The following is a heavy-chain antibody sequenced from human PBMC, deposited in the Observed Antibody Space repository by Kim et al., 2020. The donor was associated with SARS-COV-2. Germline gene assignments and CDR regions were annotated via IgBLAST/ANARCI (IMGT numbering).Heavy chain of an antibody. J-gene: IGHJ6*02. Sequence: GSKKNYGDSVKGRFTISRDSAKNSLYLQMNSLRAEDTAVYYCARNRGLDVWGQGTTVTVSS. V-gene: IGHV3-7*01. CDR3: ARNRGLDV. CDR2: GSKK.